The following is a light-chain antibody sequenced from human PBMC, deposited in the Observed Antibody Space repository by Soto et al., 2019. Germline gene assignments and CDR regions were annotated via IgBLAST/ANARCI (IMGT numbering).Light chain of an antibody. CDR2: AAK. CDR3: QQSYSIPHM. V-gene: IGKV1-39*01. J-gene: IGKJ1*01. Sequence: DIQMTQSPSSLSASIGDTVTITCRASQRINFYLNWYQQQPGKAPSLLIYAAKNLESGVPSRFSGGGSGSEFTLTVSSLRPEDFATYYCQQSYSIPHMFGQGTKVAIK. CDR1: QRINFY.